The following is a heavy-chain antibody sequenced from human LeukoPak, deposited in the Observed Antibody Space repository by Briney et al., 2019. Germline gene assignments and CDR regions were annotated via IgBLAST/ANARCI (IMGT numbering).Heavy chain of an antibody. CDR2: IYPGYSDS. CDR3: ASSYSGSYFIDY. V-gene: IGHV5-51*01. D-gene: IGHD1-26*01. J-gene: IGHJ4*02. Sequence: GDSLKISCKGSGYSFTSYWIGWVRQMPGQGLEWMGIIYPGYSDSRYSPSFQGQVTISADKSISTAYLQWSSLKASDTAMYYCASSYSGSYFIDYWGQGTLVTVSS. CDR1: GYSFTSYW.